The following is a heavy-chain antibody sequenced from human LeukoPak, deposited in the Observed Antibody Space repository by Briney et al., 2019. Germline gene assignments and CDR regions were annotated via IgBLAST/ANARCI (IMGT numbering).Heavy chain of an antibody. CDR3: ARYPRGLGYMDV. CDR2: INWNGGST. V-gene: IGHV3-20*04. Sequence: PGGSLRLSCAASGFTFDDYGMSWVRQAPGKGLEWVSGINWNGGSTVYADSVKGRFTISRDNAKNSLYLQMNGLRAEDTALYYCARYPRGLGYMDVWGKGTTVTVSS. D-gene: IGHD3-10*01. CDR1: GFTFDDYG. J-gene: IGHJ6*04.